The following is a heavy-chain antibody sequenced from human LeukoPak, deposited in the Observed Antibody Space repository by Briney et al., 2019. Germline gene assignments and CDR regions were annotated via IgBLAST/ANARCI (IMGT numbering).Heavy chain of an antibody. J-gene: IGHJ4*02. V-gene: IGHV3-7*01. Sequence: GGSLSLSCAASGFTFSSYWMSWVRQAPGKGLEGVANIKQDGGEKYYVDSVKGRFTISRDNAKNSLYLQMTSLRGEDTAVYYCTRPYEKAILRLYYFDFWGQGTLVSVSS. CDR2: IKQDGGEK. D-gene: IGHD2-21*01. CDR3: TRPYEKAILRLYYFDF. CDR1: GFTFSSYW.